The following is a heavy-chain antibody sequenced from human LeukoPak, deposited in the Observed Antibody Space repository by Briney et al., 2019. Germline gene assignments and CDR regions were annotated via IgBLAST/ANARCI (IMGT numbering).Heavy chain of an antibody. CDR2: ISGSGGST. CDR1: GFTFSSYG. D-gene: IGHD3-22*01. J-gene: IGHJ3*02. CDR3: AKDWYYDSGTFDI. Sequence: GGTLRLSCAASGFTFSSYGMSWVRQAPGKGLEWVSAISGSGGSTYYADSVKGRFTISRDNSKNTLYMEMNSLRAEDTAVYYCAKDWYYDSGTFDIWGQGTMVTVSS. V-gene: IGHV3-23*01.